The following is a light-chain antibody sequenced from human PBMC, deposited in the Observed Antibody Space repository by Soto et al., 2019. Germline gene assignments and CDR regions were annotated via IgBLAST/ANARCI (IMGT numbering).Light chain of an antibody. V-gene: IGKV3-11*01. CDR2: DAS. Sequence: ETVLTQSPATLSLSPGERATLSCRASQGVHTYLSWYQQQAGQAPTLLIYDASNSTTGIPARFSGSGSGTDFTLTISSLEPEDCAVYYCQQRSNWPPYTFGQGTKLEIK. J-gene: IGKJ2*01. CDR1: QGVHTY. CDR3: QQRSNWPPYT.